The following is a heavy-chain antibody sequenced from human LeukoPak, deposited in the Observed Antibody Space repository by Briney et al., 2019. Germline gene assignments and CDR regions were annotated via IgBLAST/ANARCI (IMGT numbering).Heavy chain of an antibody. CDR3: ARGSLWSGYFKQRYYFDY. V-gene: IGHV1-2*06. D-gene: IGHD3-3*01. CDR1: GYTFTSYY. CDR2: INPTGGST. Sequence: GASVKVSCKASGYTFTSYYMHWVRQAPGQGLEWMGLINPTGGSTGYAQKFQGRVTMTRDTSISTAYMELSRLRSDDTAVYYCARGSLWSGYFKQRYYFDYWGQGTLVTVSS. J-gene: IGHJ4*02.